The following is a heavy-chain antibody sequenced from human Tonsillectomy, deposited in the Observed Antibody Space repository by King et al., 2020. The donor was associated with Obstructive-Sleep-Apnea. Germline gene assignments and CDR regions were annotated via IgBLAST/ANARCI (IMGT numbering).Heavy chain of an antibody. V-gene: IGHV3-23*04. CDR1: GFTFSSNA. D-gene: IGHD6-19*01. Sequence: VQLVESGGGLVQPGGSLRLSCAASGFTFSSNAMSWVRQSLGKGREWGSCISGSGGSQNYADSVKGRFTISRDNSKNTLTLQMNSPRAEDTAVYYCAKDRKNIAVAGTDLWGQGTLVTVSS. J-gene: IGHJ4*02. CDR2: ISGSGGSQ. CDR3: AKDRKNIAVAGTDL.